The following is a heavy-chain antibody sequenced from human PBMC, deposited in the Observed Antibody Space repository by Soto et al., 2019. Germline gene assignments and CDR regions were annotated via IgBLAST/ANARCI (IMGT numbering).Heavy chain of an antibody. CDR3: ARGDYYGSGSYYLINYYYYYYGMDV. CDR2: IWYDGSNK. Sequence: GGSLRLSCAASGFTFSSYGMHWVRQAPGKGLEWVAVIWYDGSNKYYADSVKGRFTISRDNSKNTLYLQMNSLRAEDTAVYYCARGDYYGSGSYYLINYYYYYYGMDVWGQGTTVTVSS. CDR1: GFTFSSYG. V-gene: IGHV3-33*01. D-gene: IGHD3-10*01. J-gene: IGHJ6*02.